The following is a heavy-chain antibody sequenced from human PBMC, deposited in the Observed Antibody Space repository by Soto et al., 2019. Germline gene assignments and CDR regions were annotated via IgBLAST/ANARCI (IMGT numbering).Heavy chain of an antibody. CDR1: GGSFSGYY. CDR2: INHSGST. D-gene: IGHD3-10*01. CDR3: ERSSGSYSDY. V-gene: IGHV4-34*01. Sequence: QVQLQQWGAGLLKPSETLSLTCTVYGGSFSGYYWSWIRQPPGKGLEWIGEINHSGSTNYNPSLKGRVPISVHTSKNQFSLKLSSVTAADTAGYYCERSSGSYSDYWGQGTLVTVSS. J-gene: IGHJ4*02.